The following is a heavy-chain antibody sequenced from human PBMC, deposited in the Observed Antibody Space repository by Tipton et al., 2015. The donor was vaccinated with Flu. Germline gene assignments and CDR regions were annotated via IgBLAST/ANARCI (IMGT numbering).Heavy chain of an antibody. Sequence: SLRLSCVASGFTFKNYLVHWVRQAPGKGLEWVAFVTHDGAHEFYAGSVKGRFTISRENSKNTLSLEMSSLRPEDTAMYCCARDRALSVTPLGTFDVWGRGTMVTVSS. V-gene: IGHV3-30-3*01. CDR2: VTHDGAHE. CDR3: ARDRALSVTPLGTFDV. J-gene: IGHJ3*01. D-gene: IGHD7-27*01. CDR1: GFTFKNYL.